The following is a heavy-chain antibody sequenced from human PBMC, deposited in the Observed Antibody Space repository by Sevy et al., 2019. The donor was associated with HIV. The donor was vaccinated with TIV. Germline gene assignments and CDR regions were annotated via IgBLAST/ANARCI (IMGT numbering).Heavy chain of an antibody. D-gene: IGHD2-2*02. V-gene: IGHV3-9*01. J-gene: IGHJ6*02. CDR3: AKAAGGCSSTSCYTDYYYYGMDV. Sequence: GGSLRLSCAASGFTFDDYAMHWVRQAPGKGLEWVSGISWNSGSIGYADSVKGGFTISRDNAKNSLYLQMNSLRAEDTALYYCAKAAGGCSSTSCYTDYYYYGMDVWGQGTTVTVSS. CDR1: GFTFDDYA. CDR2: ISWNSGSI.